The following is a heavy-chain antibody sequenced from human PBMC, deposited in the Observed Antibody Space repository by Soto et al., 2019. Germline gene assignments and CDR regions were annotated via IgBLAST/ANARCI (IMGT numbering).Heavy chain of an antibody. CDR1: GYSFTSYD. J-gene: IGHJ3*01. Sequence: QVQLVQSRAEVKKPGASVKVSCKASGYSFTSYDMNWVRQAPGQELEWMGWVNPNSGDTDYAQKFQDRVTMTTDTSIRTAYMELSSLRSEDTAVYYCARVSFLAPVTGAEIFDFWGQGTMVTVSS. CDR2: VNPNSGDT. CDR3: ARVSFLAPVTGAEIFDF. V-gene: IGHV1-8*01. D-gene: IGHD2-21*02.